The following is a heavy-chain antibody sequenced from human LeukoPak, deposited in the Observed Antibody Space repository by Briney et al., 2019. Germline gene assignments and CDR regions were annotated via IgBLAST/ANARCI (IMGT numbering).Heavy chain of an antibody. CDR1: GFTVGNNQ. CDR2: VYSGGTT. D-gene: IGHD5-18*01. J-gene: IGHJ5*02. V-gene: IGHV3-66*01. Sequence: GGSLRLSCAASGFTVGNNQMTWVRQASGKGLEWVSLVYSGGTTRYADSVKGRFTISRDNSKNTVYLQMNSLRAEDTAVYYCARDQGGYSYGIPRPWFDPWGQGTLVTVSS. CDR3: ARDQGGYSYGIPRPWFDP.